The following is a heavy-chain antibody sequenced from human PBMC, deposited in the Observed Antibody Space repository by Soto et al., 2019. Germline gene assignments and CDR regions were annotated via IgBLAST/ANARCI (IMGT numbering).Heavy chain of an antibody. V-gene: IGHV4-34*01. CDR3: ARGPRHDIVATIGTGDQNWFDP. Sequence: SETLSLTCAVYGGSFSGYYWSWIRQPPGKGLEWIGEINHSGSTNYNPSLKSRVTISVDTSKNQFSLKLSSVTAADTTVYYCARGPRHDIVATIGTGDQNWFDPWGQGTLVTVSS. CDR1: GGSFSGYY. D-gene: IGHD5-12*01. CDR2: INHSGST. J-gene: IGHJ5*02.